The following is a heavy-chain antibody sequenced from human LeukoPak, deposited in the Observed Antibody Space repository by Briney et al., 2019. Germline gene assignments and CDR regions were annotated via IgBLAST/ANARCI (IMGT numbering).Heavy chain of an antibody. D-gene: IGHD1-14*01. J-gene: IGHJ5*02. V-gene: IGHV1-18*01. CDR1: GYTFTSYG. Sequence: ASVKVSCKASGYTFTSYGISWVRQAPGQGLEWMGWISACNGNTKYTQKLQGRVTMTTDTSTSIAYMELMSLRSDDTAVYYCARDRLSPGPDGNWFDPWGQGTLVTVSS. CDR2: ISACNGNT. CDR3: ARDRLSPGPDGNWFDP.